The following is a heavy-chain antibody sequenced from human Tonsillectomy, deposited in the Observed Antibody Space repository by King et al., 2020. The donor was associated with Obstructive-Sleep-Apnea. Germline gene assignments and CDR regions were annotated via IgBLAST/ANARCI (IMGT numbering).Heavy chain of an antibody. D-gene: IGHD6-19*01. CDR1: GFTFSSYW. J-gene: IGHJ4*02. CDR3: VRDDSGGGSSGWYGGHNY. V-gene: IGHV3-7*01. CDR2: IKQDGREK. Sequence: VQLVESGGGLVQPGGSLRLSCAASGFTFSSYWMSWVRQAPGKGLEWVANIKQDGREKYYVDSVKGRFTISRDNAKKSLYLQMNSLRAEDTALYYCVRDDSGGGSSGWYGGHNYWGQGNLVTVSS.